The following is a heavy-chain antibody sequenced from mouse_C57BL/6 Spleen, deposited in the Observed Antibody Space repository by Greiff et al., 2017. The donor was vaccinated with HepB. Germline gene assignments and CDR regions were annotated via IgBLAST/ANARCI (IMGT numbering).Heavy chain of an antibody. CDR1: GYTFTSYW. V-gene: IGHV1-7*01. J-gene: IGHJ3*01. CDR2: INPSSGYT. CDR3: ARSNYDYDGGFAY. Sequence: QVQLQQSGAELAKPGASVKLSCKASGYTFTSYWMHWVKQRPGQGLEWIGYINPSSGYTTYNQKFKDKATLTADKSSSTAYMQLSSLTYEDSAVYYCARSNYDYDGGFAYWGQGTLVTVSA. D-gene: IGHD2-4*01.